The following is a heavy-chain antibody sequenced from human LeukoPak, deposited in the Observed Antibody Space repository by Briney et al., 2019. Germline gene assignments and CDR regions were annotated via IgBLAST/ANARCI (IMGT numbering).Heavy chain of an antibody. CDR2: IYYSGST. J-gene: IGHJ4*02. D-gene: IGHD6-6*01. CDR1: GGSISSYY. CDR3: ARGYSSSSGRPDY. Sequence: SETLSLTCTVSGGSISSYYWSWIRQPPGKGLEWIGYIYYSGSTNYNPSLKSRVTISVDTSRKQFSLKLSSVTAADTAVYYCARGYSSSSGRPDYWGQGTLVTVSS. V-gene: IGHV4-59*08.